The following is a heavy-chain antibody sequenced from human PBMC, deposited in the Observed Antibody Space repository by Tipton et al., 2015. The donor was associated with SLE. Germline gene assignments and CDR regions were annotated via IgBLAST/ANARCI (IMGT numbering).Heavy chain of an antibody. CDR3: ARGIAVAAPAFDI. D-gene: IGHD6-19*01. Sequence: TLSLTCAVYGGSFSGYYWSWIRQPPGKGLEWIGEINHSGSTISVDTSKNQFSLKLSSVTAAATTVYYCARGIAVAAPAFDIWGQGTMVTVSS. CDR2: INHSG. CDR1: GGSFSGYY. J-gene: IGHJ3*02. V-gene: IGHV4-34*01.